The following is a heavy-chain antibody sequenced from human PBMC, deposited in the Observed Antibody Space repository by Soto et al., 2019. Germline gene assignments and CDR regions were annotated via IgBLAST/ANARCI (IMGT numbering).Heavy chain of an antibody. V-gene: IGHV1-3*01. D-gene: IGHD2-21*02. Sequence: EASVKVSCKASGYTFTSYYMHWVRQAPGQRLEWMGWINAGNGNTKYSQKFQGRVTITRDTSASTAYMELSSLRSEDTAVYYCARSIVVVTALDYWGQGTLVTVPQ. CDR2: INAGNGNT. CDR1: GYTFTSYY. CDR3: ARSIVVVTALDY. J-gene: IGHJ4*02.